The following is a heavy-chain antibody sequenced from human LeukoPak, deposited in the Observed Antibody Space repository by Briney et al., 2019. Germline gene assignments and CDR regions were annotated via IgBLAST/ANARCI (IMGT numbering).Heavy chain of an antibody. CDR3: AKDGGGYCSGGSCIG. D-gene: IGHD2-15*01. V-gene: IGHV3-23*01. J-gene: IGHJ4*02. CDR2: ISGSGGST. CDR1: GFTFSSYA. Sequence: PGGSLRLSCAASGFTFSSYAMSWVRQAPGKGLEWVSAISGSGGSTYYADSVKGRFTISRDNSKNTLYLQMNSLRAVDTAVYYCAKDGGGYCSGGSCIGWGQGTLVTVSS.